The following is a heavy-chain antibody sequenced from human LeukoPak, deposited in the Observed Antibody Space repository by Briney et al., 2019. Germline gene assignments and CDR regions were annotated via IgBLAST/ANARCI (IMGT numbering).Heavy chain of an antibody. CDR1: GYTLTELS. J-gene: IGHJ3*02. CDR2: FDPEDGET. CDR3: SRGPYCSSGSCYPDPDAFDI. V-gene: IGHV1-24*01. Sequence: ASVKVSCKVSGYTLTELSMHWVRQAPGKGLEWMGGFDPEDGETIYAQKFQGRVTMTEDTSTDTAYMELSSLRSEDTAVYYCSRGPYCSSGSCYPDPDAFDIWGQGTVVTFSS. D-gene: IGHD2-15*01.